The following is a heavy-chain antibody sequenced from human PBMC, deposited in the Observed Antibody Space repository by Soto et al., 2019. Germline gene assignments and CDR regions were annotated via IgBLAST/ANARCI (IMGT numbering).Heavy chain of an antibody. D-gene: IGHD1-26*01. V-gene: IGHV1-2*02. J-gene: IGHJ4*02. Sequence: AAVNVSCKASVFTFTGHYRHWVRQAPVQGLEGMGWINPNSGGTSYAQKFRGSVTMTRDTSITTPYMELSRLSGDATAVYYCEKSGSFLRPFVRYFDYWGKGILVIVSS. CDR3: EKSGSFLRPFVRYFDY. CDR1: VFTFTGHY. CDR2: INPNSGGT.